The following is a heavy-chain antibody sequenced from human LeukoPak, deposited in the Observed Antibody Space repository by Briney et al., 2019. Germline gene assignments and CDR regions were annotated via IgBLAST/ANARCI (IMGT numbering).Heavy chain of an antibody. Sequence: PGGSLRLSCAAPGVTFRSYAMTWVRQAPGKGLQWVSTITGNGGNTYYADSVKGRFTISRDNSKNTLYLQMNSLRADDTAVYYCAKAYGSGRGFDYFDYWGRGTLVTVSS. J-gene: IGHJ4*02. CDR1: GVTFRSYA. CDR3: AKAYGSGRGFDYFDY. V-gene: IGHV3-23*01. D-gene: IGHD3-10*01. CDR2: ITGNGGNT.